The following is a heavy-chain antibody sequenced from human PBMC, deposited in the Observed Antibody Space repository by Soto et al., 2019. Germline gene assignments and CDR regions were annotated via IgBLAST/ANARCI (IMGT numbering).Heavy chain of an antibody. D-gene: IGHD3-9*01. CDR2: ISGSGGST. J-gene: IGHJ4*02. Sequence: GGSLRLSCAASGFTFSSYAMSWVRQAPGKGLEWVSAISGSGGSTYYADSVKGRFTISRDNSKNTLYLQMNSLRAEDTAVYYCAKDLSPHLTGYYPYYFDYWGQGTLVTVSS. V-gene: IGHV3-23*01. CDR3: AKDLSPHLTGYYPYYFDY. CDR1: GFTFSSYA.